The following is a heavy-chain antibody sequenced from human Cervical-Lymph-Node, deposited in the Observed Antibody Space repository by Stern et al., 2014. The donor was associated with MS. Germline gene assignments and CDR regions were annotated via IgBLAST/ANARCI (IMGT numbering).Heavy chain of an antibody. D-gene: IGHD3-22*01. V-gene: IGHV1-8*01. J-gene: IGHJ4*02. CDR1: GYTFTSTD. CDR2: MNPNSGNT. Sequence: VQLVESGAEVKKPGASVKVSCEYSGYTFTSTDINWVRQATGHGLEWMGWMNPNSGNTGYAQKFQGRVTMTRNTSISTAYLELSSLRSEDTAVYYCARLYDSSDYYSLGYWGQGTLVTVSS. CDR3: ARLYDSSDYYSLGY.